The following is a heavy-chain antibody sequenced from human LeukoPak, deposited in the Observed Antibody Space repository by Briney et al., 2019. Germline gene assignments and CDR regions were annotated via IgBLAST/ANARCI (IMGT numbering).Heavy chain of an antibody. J-gene: IGHJ4*02. V-gene: IGHV1-3*01. Sequence: AAVTVSRMPSGYTFTNYVLHWVRPAPGQRVEWVGWINAGNGNTKYSQKFQDRVTITRDTSASTAYMGLSSLRSEDTAVYYCARESTGYSSSWYTFDYWGQGTLVTVSS. CDR1: GYTFTNYV. D-gene: IGHD6-13*01. CDR2: INAGNGNT. CDR3: ARESTGYSSSWYTFDY.